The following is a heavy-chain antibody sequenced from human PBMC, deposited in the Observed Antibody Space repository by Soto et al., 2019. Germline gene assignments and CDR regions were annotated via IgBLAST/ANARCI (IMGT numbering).Heavy chain of an antibody. CDR1: GYTFTTYT. J-gene: IGHJ5*02. CDR3: ARGIATGQLDP. D-gene: IGHD6-13*01. V-gene: IGHV1-3*01. Sequence: ASVKVSGKASGYTFTTYTMNWVRQAPGQRLEWMGWINPVNGNTKSSQKFQDRVIITRDTSASTAYMELRSLRSEDTAVYYCARGIATGQLDPWGQATLVTVSS. CDR2: INPVNGNT.